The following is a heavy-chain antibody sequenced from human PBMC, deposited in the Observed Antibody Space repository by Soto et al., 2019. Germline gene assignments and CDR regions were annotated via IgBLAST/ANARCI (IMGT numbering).Heavy chain of an antibody. V-gene: IGHV3-73*01. CDR2: IRSKPNSYSS. J-gene: IGHJ6*02. Sequence: GGSLRLSCAASGFTFSGSAMHWVRQASGKGLEWVGRIRSKPNSYSSAYAASVKGRFTNSRDDSKNTAYLRMNSLKTEDTAVYYCTSHSKGYDYWSGYPTFAMDVWGQGTTVTVSS. CDR1: GFTFSGSA. CDR3: TSHSKGYDYWSGYPTFAMDV. D-gene: IGHD3-3*01.